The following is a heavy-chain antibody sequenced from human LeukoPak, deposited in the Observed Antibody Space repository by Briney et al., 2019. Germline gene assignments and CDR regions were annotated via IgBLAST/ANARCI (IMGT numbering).Heavy chain of an antibody. CDR1: GFTFSDYY. V-gene: IGHV3-11*01. J-gene: IGHJ4*02. CDR3: AKDILAAGLFFDY. Sequence: GGSLRLSCAASGFTFSDYYMGWVRQAPGKGLEWVSYIDMSGTTIYYADSVKGRFTTSRDNAKNSLFLQMNSLRAEDTAVYYCAKDILAAGLFFDYWGQGVLVTVSS. D-gene: IGHD6-13*01. CDR2: IDMSGTTI.